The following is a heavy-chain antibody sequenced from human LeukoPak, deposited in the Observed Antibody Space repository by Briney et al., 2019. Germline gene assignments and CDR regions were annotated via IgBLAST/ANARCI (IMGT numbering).Heavy chain of an antibody. CDR1: GYTLTELS. D-gene: IGHD6-13*01. CDR2: FVPEDGET. Sequence: ASVKVSCKVSGYTLTELSMHWVRQAPGKGREWRGGFVPEDGETIYAQKSQGRVTMTEDTSTDTAYMELSSLRSEDTAVYYCATDRHSSSWQKFDYWGQGTLVTVSS. J-gene: IGHJ4*02. CDR3: ATDRHSSSWQKFDY. V-gene: IGHV1-24*01.